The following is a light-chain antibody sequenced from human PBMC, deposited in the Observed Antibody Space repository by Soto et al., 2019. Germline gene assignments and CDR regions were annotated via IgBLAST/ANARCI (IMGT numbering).Light chain of an antibody. J-gene: IGKJ4*01. CDR3: QQLSNCPPI. V-gene: IGKV3-11*01. CDR2: DAS. CDR1: QSVSSY. Sequence: EIVLTQSPATLSLSPGERATLSCRASQSVSSYLAWYQQKPGQAPRLLIYDASNRATGIPARFSGSGSGTDFPLTISSLEPEFFSFYYCQQLSNCPPILAGGT.